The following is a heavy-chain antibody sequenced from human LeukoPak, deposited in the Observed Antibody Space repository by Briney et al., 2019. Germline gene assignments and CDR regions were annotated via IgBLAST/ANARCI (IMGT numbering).Heavy chain of an antibody. J-gene: IGHJ6*03. CDR1: GFTFSSYE. Sequence: GSLRLSCAASGFTFSSYEMNWVRQPPGKGLEWIGEINHSGSTNYNPSLKSRVTISVDTSKNQFSLKLSSVTAADTAVYYCARWPRGANYMDVWGKGTTVTISS. CDR3: ARWPRGANYMDV. CDR2: INHSGST. D-gene: IGHD3-10*01. V-gene: IGHV4-34*01.